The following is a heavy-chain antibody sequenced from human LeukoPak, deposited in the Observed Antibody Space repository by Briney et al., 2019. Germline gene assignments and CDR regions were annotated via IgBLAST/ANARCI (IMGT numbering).Heavy chain of an antibody. J-gene: IGHJ4*02. CDR3: ARVGCSGGSCYYDY. CDR1: GGSISSYY. D-gene: IGHD2-15*01. V-gene: IGHV4-59*01. CDR2: IYYSGST. Sequence: KPSETLSLTCTVSGGSISSYYWSWIRQPPGKGLEWIGYIYYSGSTNYNPSLKSRVTISVDTSKNQFSLKLSSVTAADTAVYYCARVGCSGGSCYYDYWGQGTLVTVSS.